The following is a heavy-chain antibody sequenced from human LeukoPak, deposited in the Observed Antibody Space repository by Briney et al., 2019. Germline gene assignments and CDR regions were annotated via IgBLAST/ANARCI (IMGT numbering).Heavy chain of an antibody. J-gene: IGHJ4*02. CDR2: ISTSGSS. V-gene: IGHV4-4*07. CDR3: ARDSMTTVITPEFDF. Sequence: SETLSLTCTVPGGSISNYYWSWIRQPAGKGLEWIGRISTSGSSNYNPSLKSRVTMSVDTSKNQFSLNLSSVTAADTAVYYCARDSMTTVITPEFDFWGQGTLVTVSS. D-gene: IGHD4-23*01. CDR1: GGSISNYY.